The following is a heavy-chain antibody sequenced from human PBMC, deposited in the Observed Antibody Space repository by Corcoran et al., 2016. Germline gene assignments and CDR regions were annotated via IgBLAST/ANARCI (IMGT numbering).Heavy chain of an antibody. J-gene: IGHJ4*02. CDR2: INHSGST. CDR3: ARARSYCSSTSCFNFDY. D-gene: IGHD2-2*01. V-gene: IGHV4-34*01. Sequence: QVQLQQWGAGLLKPSETLSLTCAVYGGSFSGFYWSWIRQPPGKGLGWIGEINHSGSTNYNPSLKSRVTISVDTSKNQFSLELSSVTAADTAVYYCARARSYCSSTSCFNFDYWGQGTLVTVSS. CDR1: GGSFSGFY.